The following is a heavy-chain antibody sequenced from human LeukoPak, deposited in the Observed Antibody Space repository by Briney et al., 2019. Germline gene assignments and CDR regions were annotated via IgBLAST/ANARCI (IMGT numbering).Heavy chain of an antibody. V-gene: IGHV4-61*02. D-gene: IGHD5-18*01. CDR2: IYTSGST. CDR3: ARAGDSYGALDI. Sequence: PSETLSLTCTVSGGSISSGSYYWSWIRQPAGKGLEWIGRIYTSGSTNYNPSLKSRVTISVDTSKNQISLKLSSVTAADTAVYYCARAGDSYGALDIWGQGTMVTVSS. CDR1: GGSISSGSYY. J-gene: IGHJ3*02.